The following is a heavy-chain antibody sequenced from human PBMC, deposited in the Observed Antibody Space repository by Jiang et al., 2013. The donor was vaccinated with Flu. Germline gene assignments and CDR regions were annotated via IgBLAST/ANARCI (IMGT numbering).Heavy chain of an antibody. CDR2: VSHDGSTK. CDR3: AKEKDAYSSRDFDY. CDR1: GVTFSNYG. Sequence: VQLLESGGGVVQPGGSLRLSCEASGVTFSNYGMQWVRQAPGKGLEWVAVVSHDGSTKYYADSVKGRFTISRDNSKNTLYLQMDSLRAEDTAVYYCAKEKDAYSSRDFDYWGQGTLVTVSS. D-gene: IGHD5-24*01. J-gene: IGHJ4*02. V-gene: IGHV3-30*18.